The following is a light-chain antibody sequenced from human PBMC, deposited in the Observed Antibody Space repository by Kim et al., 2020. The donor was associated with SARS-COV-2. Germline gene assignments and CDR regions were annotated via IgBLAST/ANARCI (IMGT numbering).Light chain of an antibody. CDR3: EQYDNLPLT. Sequence: PVGDTVTRTCQGRQEISNYLNWDQQRPGKAPMLLIYEASNLETGGPSRFSGSGSGRDFTFTISSLQPEDIARYYCEQYDNLPLTFGGGTKGDIK. CDR2: EAS. J-gene: IGKJ4*01. V-gene: IGKV1-33*01. CDR1: QEISNY.